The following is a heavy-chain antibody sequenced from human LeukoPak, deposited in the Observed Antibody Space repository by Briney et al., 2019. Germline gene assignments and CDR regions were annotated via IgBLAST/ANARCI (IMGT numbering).Heavy chain of an antibody. V-gene: IGHV4-39*07. Sequence: PSETLSLTCTVSGGSISSSSYYWGWIRQPPGKGLEWIGGIYYSGSTYYNPSLKSRVTISVDTSKNQFSLKLSSVTAADTAVYYCARGVEWGTFDYWGQGTLVTVSS. CDR1: GGSISSSSYY. CDR3: ARGVEWGTFDY. CDR2: IYYSGST. D-gene: IGHD3-3*01. J-gene: IGHJ4*02.